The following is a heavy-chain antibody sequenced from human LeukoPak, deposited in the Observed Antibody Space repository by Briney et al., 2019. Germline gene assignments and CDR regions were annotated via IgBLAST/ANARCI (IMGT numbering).Heavy chain of an antibody. V-gene: IGHV4-34*01. Sequence: PSETLSLSCAVYGGSFSGQYWGWIRQPPGKGLEWIGEINYSGSISYNASLKSRVTISLDTSKNQFSLNLRSVTAADTAVYYCAGGDYHGSESYANYWGQGTLVTVSS. CDR3: AGGDYHGSESYANY. CDR2: INYSGSI. D-gene: IGHD3-10*01. CDR1: GGSFSGQY. J-gene: IGHJ4*02.